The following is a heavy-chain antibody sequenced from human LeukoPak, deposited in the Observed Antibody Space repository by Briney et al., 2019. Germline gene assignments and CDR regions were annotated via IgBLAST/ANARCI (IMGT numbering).Heavy chain of an antibody. Sequence: SQTLSLTCTVSGGSISSGGYYWSWIRQHPGKGLEWIGYIYYSGSTYYNPSLKSRVTISVDTSKNQFSLKLSSATAADTAVYYCARATTVRRGPVSFDYWGQGTLVTVSS. CDR1: GGSISSGGYY. CDR3: ARATTVRRGPVSFDY. CDR2: IYYSGST. D-gene: IGHD1-1*01. J-gene: IGHJ4*02. V-gene: IGHV4-31*03.